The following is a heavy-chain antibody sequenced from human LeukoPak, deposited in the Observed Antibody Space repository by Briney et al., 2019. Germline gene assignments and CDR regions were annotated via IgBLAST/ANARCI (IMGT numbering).Heavy chain of an antibody. Sequence: SETLSLTCTVSGGSIRSGDYYWSWIRQPPGKGLEWIGSIYYSGSTYYNPSLKSRVTISVDTSKNQFSLKLSSVTAADTAVYYCARSPTSYCSSTSCHIPYAFDIWGQGTMVTVSS. V-gene: IGHV4-39*01. CDR2: IYYSGST. CDR3: ARSPTSYCSSTSCHIPYAFDI. J-gene: IGHJ3*02. CDR1: GGSIRSGDYY. D-gene: IGHD2-2*01.